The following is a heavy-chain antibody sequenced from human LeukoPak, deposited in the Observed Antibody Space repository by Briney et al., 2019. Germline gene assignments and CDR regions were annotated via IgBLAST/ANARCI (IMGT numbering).Heavy chain of an antibody. CDR1: GFTFSTYW. Sequence: VGSLTLSCAASGFTFSTYWMHWVRQAPGKGLVWVSRIKSDGSATTYADFVKGRFTVSRDNAKNTLYLQMSSLRAEDTAMYFCARVGGRGSIGGDCWGQGNLVTVSS. J-gene: IGHJ4*01. V-gene: IGHV3-74*03. CDR2: IKSDGSAT. CDR3: ARVGGRGSIGGDC. D-gene: IGHD3-10*01.